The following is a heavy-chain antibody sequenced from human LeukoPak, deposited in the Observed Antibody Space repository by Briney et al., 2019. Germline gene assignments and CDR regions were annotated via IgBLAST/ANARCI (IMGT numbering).Heavy chain of an antibody. CDR3: AGNWNDVDY. J-gene: IGHJ4*02. CDR1: GFTFSSYA. CDR2: ISGSGGST. Sequence: GGSLRLSCAASGFTFSSYAMSWVRQAPGKGLEWVSAISGSGGSTYYADAVKGRFTFSRDNSRNTLHLQMNSLRDEDTALYYCAGNWNDVDYWGQGTLVTVSP. V-gene: IGHV3-23*01. D-gene: IGHD1-20*01.